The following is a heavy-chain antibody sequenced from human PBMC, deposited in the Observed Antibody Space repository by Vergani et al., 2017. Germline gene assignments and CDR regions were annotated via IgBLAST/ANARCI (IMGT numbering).Heavy chain of an antibody. CDR3: ARGNSAYPSSGMDV. CDR2: VYTSGST. D-gene: IGHD1/OR15-1a*01. J-gene: IGHJ6*02. Sequence: QVQLQESGPGLVKPSQTLSLTCTVSGGSISSRTSYWSWIRQPAGKGLEWIGRVYTSGSTNYNPSLKSRVTMSVDTSKNQFSLKLSSVTATDTAVYYCARGNSAYPSSGMDVWGQGTTVTVSS. V-gene: IGHV4-61*02. CDR1: GGSISSRTSY.